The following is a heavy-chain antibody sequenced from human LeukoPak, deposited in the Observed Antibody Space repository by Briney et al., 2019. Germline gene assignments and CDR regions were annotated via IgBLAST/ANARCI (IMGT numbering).Heavy chain of an antibody. CDR3: ARELPREVTLDY. CDR2: INTDGSST. CDR1: GFTFISYG. J-gene: IGHJ4*01. V-gene: IGHV3-74*01. D-gene: IGHD2-21*02. Sequence: QPGGSLRLSCAVSGFTFISYGMQWVRQAPGKGLAWVSRINTDGSSTTYADSVKGRFTISRDNAKNTLYLQMNSLRAEDTAAYYCARELPREVTLDYWGQGTLVTVSS.